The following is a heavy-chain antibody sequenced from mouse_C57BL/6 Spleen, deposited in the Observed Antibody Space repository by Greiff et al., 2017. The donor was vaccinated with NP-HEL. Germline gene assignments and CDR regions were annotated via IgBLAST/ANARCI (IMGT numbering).Heavy chain of an antibody. CDR3: AYYYGSSYWFAY. CDR2: IYPGDGDT. D-gene: IGHD1-1*01. V-gene: IGHV1-82*01. J-gene: IGHJ3*01. CDR1: GYAFSSSW. Sequence: VKLQESGPELVKPGASVKISCKASGYAFSSSWMNWVKQRPGKGLEWIGRIYPGDGDTNYNGKFKGKATLTADKSSSTAYMQLSSLTSEDSAVYFCAYYYGSSYWFAYWGQGTLVTVSA.